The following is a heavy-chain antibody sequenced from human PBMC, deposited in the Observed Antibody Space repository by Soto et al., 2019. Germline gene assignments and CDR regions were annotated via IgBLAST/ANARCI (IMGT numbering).Heavy chain of an antibody. D-gene: IGHD5-12*01. J-gene: IGHJ4*02. CDR3: ARSLFMVAPDNEPFDY. CDR1: GFTFSSYA. Sequence: EVQLTESGGGLVQPGGSLRLSCVASGFTFSSYAMNWVRQAPGKGLEWVAAISGGGNDRYYADFVKGRFTFSRDNSRNILYLQMTSLRAEDTATYYCARSLFMVAPDNEPFDYWGQGTLVTVSS. V-gene: IGHV3-23*01. CDR2: ISGGGNDR.